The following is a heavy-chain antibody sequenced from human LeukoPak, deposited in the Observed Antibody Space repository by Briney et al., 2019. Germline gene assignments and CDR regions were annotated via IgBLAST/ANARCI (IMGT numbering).Heavy chain of an antibody. V-gene: IGHV3-30*18. CDR2: ISYDGSNK. CDR3: AKDDSWAGDRYFDC. Sequence: PGGSLRLSCAASGFTFSSYGMHWVRQAPGKGLEWVAVISYDGSNKYYADSVKGRFTISRDNSKNTLYLQMNSLRAEDTAVYYCAKDDSWAGDRYFDCWGQGTLVTVSS. J-gene: IGHJ4*02. D-gene: IGHD3-22*01. CDR1: GFTFSSYG.